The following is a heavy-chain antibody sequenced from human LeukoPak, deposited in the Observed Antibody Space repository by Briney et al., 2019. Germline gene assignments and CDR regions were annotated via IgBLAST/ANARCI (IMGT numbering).Heavy chain of an antibody. V-gene: IGHV4-38-2*02. CDR3: ARDQRGTLSEFDY. CDR1: GYSISSGYY. Sequence: SETLSLTCTVSGYSISSGYYWGWIRQPPGKGLEWIGSIYHSGSTYYNPSLKSRVTISVDTFKNQFSLKLSSVTAADTAVYYCARDQRGTLSEFDYWGQGTLVTVS. D-gene: IGHD1-26*01. J-gene: IGHJ4*02. CDR2: IYHSGST.